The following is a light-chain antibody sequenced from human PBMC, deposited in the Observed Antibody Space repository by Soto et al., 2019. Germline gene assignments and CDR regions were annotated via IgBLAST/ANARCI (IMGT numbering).Light chain of an antibody. CDR1: QSVSIK. CDR3: RAIT. J-gene: IGKJ5*01. CDR2: DAS. Sequence: EIVMTQSPATLSVSPGERATLSCRASQSVSIKLAWYQQKPGQAPRLLIYDASNRATGIPARFSGSGSGTDFTLTISSLEPEDFAVYYCRAITFGQGTRREIK. V-gene: IGKV3-11*01.